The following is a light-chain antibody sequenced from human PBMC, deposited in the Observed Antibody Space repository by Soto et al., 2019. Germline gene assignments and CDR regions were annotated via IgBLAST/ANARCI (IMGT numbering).Light chain of an antibody. J-gene: IGKJ1*01. V-gene: IGKV3-20*01. Sequence: EIVLPQYPGTLSLSPGERATLSCRASQSVSSTYVAWYQQKPGQAPRLLIYGASNRATGIPDRFSVSGSGTDFTLTISRLEPEDFAVYYCQQYRNSPWTFGQGTKVDI. CDR2: GAS. CDR1: QSVSSTY. CDR3: QQYRNSPWT.